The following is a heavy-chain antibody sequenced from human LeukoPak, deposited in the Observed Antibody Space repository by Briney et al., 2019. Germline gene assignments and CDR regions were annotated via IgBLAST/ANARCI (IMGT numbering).Heavy chain of an antibody. J-gene: IGHJ6*02. CDR2: ISGSGGST. D-gene: IGHD3-10*01. V-gene: IGHV3-23*01. CDR3: ANVAYGSGSYAGDV. CDR1: GFTFSNYA. Sequence: GGSLRLSCETSGFTFSNYAMSWVRQAPGKGLEWVSAISGSGGSTYYADSVKGRFTISRDNSKNTLYLQMNSLRAEDTAVYYCANVAYGSGSYAGDVWGQGTTVTVSS.